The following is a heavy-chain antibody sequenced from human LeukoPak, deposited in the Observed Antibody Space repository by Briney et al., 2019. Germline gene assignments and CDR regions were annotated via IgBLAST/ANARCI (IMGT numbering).Heavy chain of an antibody. D-gene: IGHD3-10*01. Sequence: PSETLSLTCTVSGGSISNKYWSWIRQPPGKGLEWVGYIYYSGNTNYNPSLKSRVTISVDTSKNQFSLQLSSVTAADTAVYYCARRGLYGSGSYWLYMDVWGKGTTVTISS. V-gene: IGHV4-59*12. CDR2: IYYSGNT. J-gene: IGHJ6*03. CDR3: ARRGLYGSGSYWLYMDV. CDR1: GGSISNKY.